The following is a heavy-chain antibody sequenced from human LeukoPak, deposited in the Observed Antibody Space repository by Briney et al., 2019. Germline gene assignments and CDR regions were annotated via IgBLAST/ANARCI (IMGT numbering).Heavy chain of an antibody. CDR1: GFTFSSYA. Sequence: GGSLRLSCAASGFTFSSYAMSWVRQAPGKGLEWVSAISGSGGSTYYPDSVKGRFTIPRDNSKNTLYLQMNSLRAEDTAVHYCAKDHVLAPWTPFDYWGQGTLVTVSS. D-gene: IGHD3-10*02. V-gene: IGHV3-23*01. J-gene: IGHJ4*02. CDR2: ISGSGGST. CDR3: AKDHVLAPWTPFDY.